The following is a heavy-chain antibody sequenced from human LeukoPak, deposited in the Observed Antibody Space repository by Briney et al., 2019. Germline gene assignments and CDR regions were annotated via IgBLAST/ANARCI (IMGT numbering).Heavy chain of an antibody. CDR1: GGSIGSYY. Sequence: SETLSLTCTVSGGSIGSYYWTWIRQPPGKGLEYIGYIYYTGATNYNPSLKSRVTISVDTSKNQFSLKMTSATAADTAVYFCAKYGNSGWVIDNWGQGTLVTVSS. D-gene: IGHD6-19*01. J-gene: IGHJ4*02. CDR2: IYYTGAT. CDR3: AKYGNSGWVIDN. V-gene: IGHV4-59*08.